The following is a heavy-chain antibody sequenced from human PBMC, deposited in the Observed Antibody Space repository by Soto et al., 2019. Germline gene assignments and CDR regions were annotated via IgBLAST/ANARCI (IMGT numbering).Heavy chain of an antibody. CDR3: ARGSDTAMAFDY. D-gene: IGHD5-18*01. CDR1: GGSVSSGSYY. J-gene: IGHJ4*02. Sequence: QVQLQESGPGLVKPSETLSLTCIVSGGSVSSGSYYWSWIRQPPGKGLEWIGYIYYSGSTNYNPSLKSRVTISVDTSKNQFSLKLTSVTAADTAVYYCARGSDTAMAFDYWGQGTLVTVSS. CDR2: IYYSGST. V-gene: IGHV4-61*01.